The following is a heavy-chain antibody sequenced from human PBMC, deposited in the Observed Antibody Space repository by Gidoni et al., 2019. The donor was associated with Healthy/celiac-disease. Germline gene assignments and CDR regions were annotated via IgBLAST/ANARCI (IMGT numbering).Heavy chain of an antibody. D-gene: IGHD2-2*01. Sequence: QVPLVESGGGVGQPGRSLRLPGASSRFTFSRYARHWVRQAPGKGLGCVAVISDYGSNKYYADSVKGRVTISRDNSKNTLYLQMNSLRAEDTAVYDCAGTRLFYGMDVWGKGTTVTVSS. CDR3: AGTRLFYGMDV. V-gene: IGHV3-30-3*01. CDR1: RFTFSRYA. CDR2: ISDYGSNK. J-gene: IGHJ6*04.